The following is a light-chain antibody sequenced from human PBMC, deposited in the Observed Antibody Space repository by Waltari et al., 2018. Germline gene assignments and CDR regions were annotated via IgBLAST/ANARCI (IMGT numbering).Light chain of an antibody. CDR2: EVT. J-gene: IGLJ2*01. CDR3: CSYARSNYVT. V-gene: IGLV2-23*02. CDR1: SSDVGSYKL. Sequence: QSALTQPASVSGSPGQSITISCTGTSSDVGSYKLVSWHQQHPGKAPKPMTYEVTKRRSGVSDCFSDSKSGNTASLTISGLQAEDESDYYCCSYARSNYVTFGGRTSLTVL.